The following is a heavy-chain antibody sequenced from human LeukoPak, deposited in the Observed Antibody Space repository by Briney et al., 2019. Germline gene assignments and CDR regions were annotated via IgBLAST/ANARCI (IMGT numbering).Heavy chain of an antibody. CDR1: GFNFRDAA. J-gene: IGHJ3*01. CDR3: AKDIQLST. CDR2: ISFSGDNS. Sequence: GGSLRLSCAASGFNFRDAAMTWVRGAPGKGLEWVSLISFSGDNSYYADSVKGRFTISRDNSKNTLSLQINSLRVEDTAIYYCAKDIQLSTWGLGTMVTVSS. D-gene: IGHD5-24*01. V-gene: IGHV3-23*01.